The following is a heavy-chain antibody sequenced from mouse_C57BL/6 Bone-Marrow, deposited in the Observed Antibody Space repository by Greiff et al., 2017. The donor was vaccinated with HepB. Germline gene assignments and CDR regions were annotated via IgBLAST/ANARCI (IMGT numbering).Heavy chain of an antibody. D-gene: IGHD2-1*01. V-gene: IGHV2-2*01. CDR1: GFSLTSYG. CDR2: IWSGGST. CDR3: AREDGNYVGFAY. Sequence: VQLQQSGPGLVQPSQSLSITCTVSGFSLTSYGVHWVRQSPGKGLEWLGVIWSGGSTDYNAAFISRLSISKDNSKSQVFFKMNSLQDDDTAIYYCAREDGNYVGFAYWGQGTLVTVSA. J-gene: IGHJ3*01.